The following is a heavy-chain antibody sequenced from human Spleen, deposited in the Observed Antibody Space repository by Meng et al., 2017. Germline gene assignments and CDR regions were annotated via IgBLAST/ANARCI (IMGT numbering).Heavy chain of an antibody. Sequence: GSLRLSCTVSGGSISSSSYYWGWIRQPPGKGLEWIGSIYYSGSTYYNPSLKSRVTISVDTSKNQFSLKLSSVTAADTAVYYCARYETTEWELLIDAFDIWGQGTMVTVSS. D-gene: IGHD1-26*01. CDR3: ARYETTEWELLIDAFDI. CDR1: GGSISSSSYY. V-gene: IGHV4-39*07. CDR2: IYYSGST. J-gene: IGHJ3*02.